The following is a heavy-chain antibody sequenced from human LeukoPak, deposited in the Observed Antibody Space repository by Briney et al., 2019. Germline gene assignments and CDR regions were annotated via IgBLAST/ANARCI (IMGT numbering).Heavy chain of an antibody. V-gene: IGHV1-69*13. Sequence: GASVKVSCKASGGTFSSYAISWVRQAPGQGLEWMGGIIPIFGTANYAQKFQGRVTITADESTSTAYMELSSLRSEDTAVYYCARGYCSGGSCYSRLGYYYMDVWGKGTTVTISS. CDR3: ARGYCSGGSCYSRLGYYYMDV. CDR1: GGTFSSYA. J-gene: IGHJ6*03. D-gene: IGHD2-15*01. CDR2: IIPIFGTA.